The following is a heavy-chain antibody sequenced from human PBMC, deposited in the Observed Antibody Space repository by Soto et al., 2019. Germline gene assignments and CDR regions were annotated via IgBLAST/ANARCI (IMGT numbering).Heavy chain of an antibody. CDR2: IYYSGST. CDR1: GGSISSSSYY. J-gene: IGHJ4*02. D-gene: IGHD3-3*01. CDR3: ARQVPLEITIFGVVDDY. V-gene: IGHV4-39*01. Sequence: SETLSLTCTVSGGSISSSSYYWGWIRQPPGKGLEWIGSIYYSGSTYYNPSLKSRVTISVDTSKNQFSLKLSSVTAADTAVYYCARQVPLEITIFGVVDDYWGQGTLVTVSS.